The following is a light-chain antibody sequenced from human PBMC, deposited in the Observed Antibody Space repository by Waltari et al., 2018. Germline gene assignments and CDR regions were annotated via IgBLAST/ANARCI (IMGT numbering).Light chain of an antibody. Sequence: QSALTQPPSASGSPGESVTISCTGTSSDIGDYDSFPWYQQHPGKAPKLMIYEVIKRPSGVPDRFSGSKSGNTASLTVSGLQAEDEADYYCCSYAGTNNFYVFGTGTKVTVL. CDR2: EVI. V-gene: IGLV2-8*01. CDR1: SSDIGDYDS. J-gene: IGLJ1*01. CDR3: CSYAGTNNFYV.